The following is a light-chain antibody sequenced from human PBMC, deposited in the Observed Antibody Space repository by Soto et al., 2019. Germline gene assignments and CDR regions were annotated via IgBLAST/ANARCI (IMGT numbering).Light chain of an antibody. Sequence: DIQLTQSPSFLSASVGDRVTITCRASQGTSSYLAWYQQKPGKAPQLLIYAASTLQSGVPSRFSGSGSGTGFTLTISSLQPEDFATYYCHQLKSYPWTFGQGTKVEIK. J-gene: IGKJ1*01. CDR2: AAS. CDR1: QGTSSY. V-gene: IGKV1-9*01. CDR3: HQLKSYPWT.